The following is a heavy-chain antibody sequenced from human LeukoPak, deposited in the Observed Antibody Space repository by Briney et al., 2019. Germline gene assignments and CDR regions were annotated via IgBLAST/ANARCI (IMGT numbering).Heavy chain of an antibody. CDR1: GFTFSSYG. J-gene: IGHJ3*02. CDR2: ISSSSTYI. Sequence: PGGSLRLSCAASGFTFSSYGMHWVRQSPGKGLEWVSSISSSSTYIYYADSVKGRFTISRDNAKNSLYLQMNSLRAEDTAVFYCARHLGGYYDSSGYYHHNDAFDIWGQGTMVTVSS. D-gene: IGHD3-22*01. V-gene: IGHV3-21*01. CDR3: ARHLGGYYDSSGYYHHNDAFDI.